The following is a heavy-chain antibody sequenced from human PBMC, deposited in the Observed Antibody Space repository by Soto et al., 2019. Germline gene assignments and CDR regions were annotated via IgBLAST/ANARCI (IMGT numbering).Heavy chain of an antibody. Sequence: SETLSLTCAVYGGSFSGYYWSWIRQPPGKGLEWIGEINHSGSTNYNPSLKSRVTISVDTSKNQFSLKLSSVTAADTAVYYCAIRRGTYYDFWSGHRNWFDPWGQGTLVTVSS. CDR1: GGSFSGYY. CDR3: AIRRGTYYDFWSGHRNWFDP. V-gene: IGHV4-34*01. D-gene: IGHD3-3*01. J-gene: IGHJ5*02. CDR2: INHSGST.